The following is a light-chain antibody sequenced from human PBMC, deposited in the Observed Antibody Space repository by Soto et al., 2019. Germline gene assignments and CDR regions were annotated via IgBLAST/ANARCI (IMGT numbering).Light chain of an antibody. Sequence: QSVLTQPASVSGSPGQSITISCTGSSSDVGGYDYVSWYQQHPGKAPELMIYEVSNRPSGVSNRFSGSKSGNTASLTISGLQAEDEADYYCCSYTGSLTLLFGGGTKVTVL. J-gene: IGLJ2*01. V-gene: IGLV2-14*01. CDR3: CSYTGSLTLL. CDR1: SSDVGGYDY. CDR2: EVS.